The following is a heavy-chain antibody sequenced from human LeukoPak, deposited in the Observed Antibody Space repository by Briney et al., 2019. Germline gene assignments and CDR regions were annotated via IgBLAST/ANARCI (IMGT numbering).Heavy chain of an antibody. CDR1: GFTFSSYA. V-gene: IGHV3-15*01. CDR2: IKSKTDGGTT. D-gene: IGHD3-16*02. J-gene: IGHJ4*02. Sequence: PGGSLRLSCTASGFTFSSYAMNWVRQAPGKGLEWVGRIKSKTDGGTTDYAAPVKGRFTISRDDSKNTLYLQMNSLKTEDTAVYYCTTGVMITFGGVIVFDYWGQGTLVTVSS. CDR3: TTGVMITFGGVIVFDY.